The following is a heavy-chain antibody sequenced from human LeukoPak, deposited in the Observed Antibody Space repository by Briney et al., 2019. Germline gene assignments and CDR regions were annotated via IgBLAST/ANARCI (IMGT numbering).Heavy chain of an antibody. CDR3: AKTYGSGSYYRLRNYYFDD. D-gene: IGHD3-10*01. Sequence: PGGSLRLSCAASGFTFSSYAMSWVRQAPGKGLEWVSAISGSGGSTYYADSVKGRFTTSRDNSKNTLYLQMNSLRAEDTAVYYCAKTYGSGSYYRLRNYYFDDWGQGTLVTVSS. V-gene: IGHV3-23*01. CDR2: ISGSGGST. CDR1: GFTFSSYA. J-gene: IGHJ4*02.